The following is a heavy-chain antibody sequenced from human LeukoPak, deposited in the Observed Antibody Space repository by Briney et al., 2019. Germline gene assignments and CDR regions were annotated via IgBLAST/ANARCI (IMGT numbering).Heavy chain of an antibody. CDR1: GFTFSSYG. J-gene: IGHJ4*02. V-gene: IGHV3-30*18. CDR3: AKDLRGSTSGLGY. Sequence: GGSLRLSCAASGFTFSSYGMHWVRQAPGKGLEWVAVISYDGSNKYNADSVKGRFTISRDNSKNTLYLQMNSLRAEDTAVYYCAKDLRGSTSGLGYWGQGTLVTVSS. D-gene: IGHD3-10*01. CDR2: ISYDGSNK.